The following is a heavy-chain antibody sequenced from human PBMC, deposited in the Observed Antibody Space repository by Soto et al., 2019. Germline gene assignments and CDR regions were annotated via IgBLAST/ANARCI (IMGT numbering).Heavy chain of an antibody. CDR1: GESFSGYY. V-gene: IGHV4-34*01. J-gene: IGHJ5*02. Sequence: SETLSLTCAVYGESFSGYYWSWIRQPPGKRLEWIGENNHSGSTNYNPSLKSRFTISIDTSKNQFSLKLSSVTAADTAVYYCARVETDNWFDPWGQGTLVTVSS. CDR2: NNHSGST. D-gene: IGHD2-21*02. CDR3: ARVETDNWFDP.